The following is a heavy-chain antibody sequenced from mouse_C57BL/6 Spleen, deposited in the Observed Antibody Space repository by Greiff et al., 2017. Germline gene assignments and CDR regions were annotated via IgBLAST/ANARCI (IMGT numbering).Heavy chain of an antibody. CDR2: ISDGGSYT. Sequence: EVQLVESGGGLVKPGGSLKLSCAASGFTFSSYAMSWVRQTPGKRLEWVATISDGGSYTYYPDNVKGRFTISRDNAKNNLYLQMSHLKSEDTAMYYCARDGILRSAYYFDYWGQGTTLTVSS. CDR3: ARDGILRSAYYFDY. V-gene: IGHV5-4*01. CDR1: GFTFSSYA. J-gene: IGHJ2*01. D-gene: IGHD1-1*01.